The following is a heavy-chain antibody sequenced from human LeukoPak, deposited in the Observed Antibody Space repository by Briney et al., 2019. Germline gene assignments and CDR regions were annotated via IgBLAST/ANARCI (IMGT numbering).Heavy chain of an antibody. J-gene: IGHJ5*02. CDR1: GGSMSSSSYY. D-gene: IGHD3-10*01. V-gene: IGHV4-39*07. CDR3: ARDRAYYYGSGSYEPKPDWFDP. Sequence: SETLSLTCTVSGGSMSSSSYYWGWIRQPPGKGLEWIGSIYYSESTYQNSSLKSRVTMSVDTSKNQFSLKLSSATAAHTAVYYCARDRAYYYGSGSYEPKPDWFDPWGQGTLVTVSS. CDR2: IYYSEST.